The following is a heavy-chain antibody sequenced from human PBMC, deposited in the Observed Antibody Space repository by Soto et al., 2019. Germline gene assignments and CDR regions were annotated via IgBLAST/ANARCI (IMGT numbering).Heavy chain of an antibody. V-gene: IGHV3-21*06. Sequence: GGSLRLSCEASGFNFKKFAMGWVRQAPGEGLEWVSSISSTTNYIYYGDSMKGRFTISRDNAKNSLYLEMNSLRAEDTAVYYCARESEDLTSNFDYWGQGTLVTVSS. CDR2: ISSTTNYI. CDR3: ARESEDLTSNFDY. CDR1: GFNFKKFA. J-gene: IGHJ4*02.